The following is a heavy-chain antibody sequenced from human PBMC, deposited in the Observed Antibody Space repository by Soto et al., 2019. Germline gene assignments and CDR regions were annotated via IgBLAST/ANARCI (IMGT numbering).Heavy chain of an antibody. V-gene: IGHV3-23*01. J-gene: IGHJ1*01. D-gene: IGHD6-13*01. CDR3: AKDQAAGGTISRYFQN. CDR1: GFTFSSYA. Sequence: EVQLLESGGDLVQPEGSLRLSCAASGFTFSSYAMSWVRQAPGKGLEWVSGISGSGDTTYYADSVRGRFTISRDNSKNTWYRQLNSLRADDTALYYCAKDQAAGGTISRYFQNWGQGTLVTVSS. CDR2: ISGSGDTT.